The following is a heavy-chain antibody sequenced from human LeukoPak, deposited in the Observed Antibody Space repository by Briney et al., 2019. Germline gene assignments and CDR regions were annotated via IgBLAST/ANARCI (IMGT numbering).Heavy chain of an antibody. J-gene: IGHJ2*01. CDR2: IYYSGST. V-gene: IGHV4-39*07. D-gene: IGHD6-6*01. Sequence: SETLSLTCTVSGDSISSGTYYWSWIRQPAGKGLEWIGNIYYSGSTYYNPSLKSRVTISVDRSKNQFSLKLSSVTAADTAVYYCARQARPFWYFDVWGRGTLVTVSS. CDR3: ARQARPFWYFDV. CDR1: GDSISSGTYY.